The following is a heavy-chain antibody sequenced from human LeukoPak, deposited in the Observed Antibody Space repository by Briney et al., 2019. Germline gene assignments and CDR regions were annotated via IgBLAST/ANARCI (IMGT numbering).Heavy chain of an antibody. V-gene: IGHV1-69*04. D-gene: IGHD3-10*01. J-gene: IGHJ4*02. CDR2: IIPILGIA. Sequence: SVKVSCKASGGTFSSYAISWVRQAPGQGLEWMGRIIPILGIANYAQKFQGRVTITADESTSTAYMELSSLRSEDTAVYYCASHRYYGSGSYPEYYFDYWGQGTLVTVSS. CDR1: GGTFSSYA. CDR3: ASHRYYGSGSYPEYYFDY.